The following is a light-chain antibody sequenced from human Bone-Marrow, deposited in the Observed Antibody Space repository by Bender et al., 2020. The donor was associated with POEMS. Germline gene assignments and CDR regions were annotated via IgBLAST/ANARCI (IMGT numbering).Light chain of an antibody. CDR3: YSYAGSSTFV. J-gene: IGLJ1*01. CDR1: SSDIGNYNL. CDR2: EGT. Sequence: QSALTQPASVSGSPGQSITISCTGTSSDIGNYNLVSWYQQHPGKAPKLMIYEGTKRPSGVSSRFSGSKSGNTASLTISGLQAEDEADYYCYSYAGSSTFVCGTGTTVTVL. V-gene: IGLV2-23*01.